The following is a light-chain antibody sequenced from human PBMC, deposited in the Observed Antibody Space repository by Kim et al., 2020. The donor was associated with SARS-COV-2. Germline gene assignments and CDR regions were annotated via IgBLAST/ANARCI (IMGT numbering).Light chain of an antibody. J-gene: IGKJ2*01. CDR1: QSISRY. CDR2: TAS. V-gene: IGKV1-39*01. CDR3: QQTFGNTPS. Sequence: SASVGDRVTITCRAGQSISRYLNWYQQKPGRAPKLLIYTASNLQGGVPSRFSASGSGTDFTLTITSLQPEDFATYYCQQTFGNTPSFGQGTKLEI.